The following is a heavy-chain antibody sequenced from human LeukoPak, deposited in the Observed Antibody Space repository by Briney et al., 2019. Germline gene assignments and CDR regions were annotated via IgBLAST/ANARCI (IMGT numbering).Heavy chain of an antibody. D-gene: IGHD1-26*01. Sequence: SQTLSLTCAISGDSVSSSTAAWNWIRQSPSRGLEWLGRTYYRSKWYSDFAEYVKSRITIDPDTSKNQFSLHLNSVTRNDTAVYFCARGRTYSGRIFDYCGEGTLVTVSS. CDR3: ARGRTYSGRIFDY. J-gene: IGHJ4*02. V-gene: IGHV6-1*01. CDR1: GDSVSSSTAA. CDR2: TYYRSKWYS.